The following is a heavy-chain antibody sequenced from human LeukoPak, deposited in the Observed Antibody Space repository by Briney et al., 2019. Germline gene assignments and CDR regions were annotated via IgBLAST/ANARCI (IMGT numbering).Heavy chain of an antibody. CDR1: GGTFSSYA. J-gene: IGHJ4*02. CDR2: IIPIFGMA. CDR3: AVESSGYYYGGGVFDY. Sequence: ASVKVSCKASGGTFSSYAISWVRQAPGQGLEWMGRIIPIFGMANYAQKFQGRVTITADKSTSTAYMELSSLRSEDTAVYYCAVESSGYYYGGGVFDYWGQGTLVTVSS. D-gene: IGHD3-22*01. V-gene: IGHV1-69*04.